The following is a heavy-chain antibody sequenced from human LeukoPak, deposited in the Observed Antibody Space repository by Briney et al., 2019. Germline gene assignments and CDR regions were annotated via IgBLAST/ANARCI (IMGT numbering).Heavy chain of an antibody. CDR1: GASVSTRNYY. V-gene: IGHV4-61*01. D-gene: IGHD3-10*01. J-gene: IGHJ4*02. CDR2: IYYSGST. CDR3: ARHFSSRGGSFDY. Sequence: PSETLSLTCTVSGASVSTRNYYWSWIRQPPGKGLEWIGYIYYSGSTNYNPSLKSRVTISVDTSKNQFSLKLSSVTAADTAVYYCARHFSSRGGSFDYWGQGTLVTVSS.